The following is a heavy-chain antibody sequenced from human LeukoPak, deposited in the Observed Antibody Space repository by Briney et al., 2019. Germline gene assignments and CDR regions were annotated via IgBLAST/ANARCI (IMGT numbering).Heavy chain of an antibody. Sequence: GGSLRLSCAASGFTLSIYRINWVRQPPGKGLEWVSSISRSRSYIYDVDSVKGRFTISRDNAKNSLYLQMNSLRAEDTAVYYCARDLRSGWYGEDHDYWGQGTLVTVSS. D-gene: IGHD6-19*01. J-gene: IGHJ4*02. CDR2: ISRSRSYI. V-gene: IGHV3-21*01. CDR3: ARDLRSGWYGEDHDY. CDR1: GFTLSIYR.